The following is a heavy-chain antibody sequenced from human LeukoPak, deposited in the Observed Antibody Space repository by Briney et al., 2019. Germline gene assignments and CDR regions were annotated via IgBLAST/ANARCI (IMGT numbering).Heavy chain of an antibody. D-gene: IGHD3-22*01. V-gene: IGHV1-46*01. CDR1: GYTFTSYY. CDR3: ARDPEYYDSSGFFYYYYYMDV. J-gene: IGHJ6*03. CDR2: ISPSGGST. Sequence: ASVKVSCKASGYTFTSYYMHWVRQAPGQGPEWMGVISPSGGSTTYAQKFQGRVTLTRDMSTSTDYLELSSLRSEDTAVYYCARDPEYYDSSGFFYYYYYMDVWGKGTTVTISS.